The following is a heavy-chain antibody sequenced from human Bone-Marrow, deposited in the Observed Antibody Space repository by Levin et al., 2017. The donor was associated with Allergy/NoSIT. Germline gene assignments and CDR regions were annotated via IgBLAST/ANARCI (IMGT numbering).Heavy chain of an antibody. D-gene: IGHD1-26*01. CDR2: ISWNGGDI. Sequence: PGGSLRLSCVASGFIFDDHAMHWVRQAPGKGLEWVAGISWNGGDIDYADSMRGRLSISRDNAKNSLYLQMDSLRPEDTALYYCGKDYFTGWYSGGLLDSWGQGTLVTVSS. CDR1: GFIFDDHA. CDR3: GKDYFTGWYSGGLLDS. V-gene: IGHV3-9*01. J-gene: IGHJ5*02.